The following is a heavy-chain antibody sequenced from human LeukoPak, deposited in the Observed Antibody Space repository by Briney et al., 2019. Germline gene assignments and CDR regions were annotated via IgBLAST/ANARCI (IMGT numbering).Heavy chain of an antibody. D-gene: IGHD2-2*01. J-gene: IGHJ6*02. CDR3: ARGVVPAAILPTAYYYYGMDV. V-gene: IGHV1-69*13. CDR2: IIPIFGTA. Sequence: ASVKVSCKASGGTFSSYAISWVRQAPGQGLEWMGGIIPIFGTANYAQKFQGRVTITADESTSTAYMELSSLRSEDTAVYYCARGVVPAAILPTAYYYYGMDVWGQGTTVTVSS. CDR1: GGTFSSYA.